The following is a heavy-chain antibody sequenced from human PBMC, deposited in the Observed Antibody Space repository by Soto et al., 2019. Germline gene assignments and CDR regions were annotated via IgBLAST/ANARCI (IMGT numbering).Heavy chain of an antibody. Sequence: GGSLRLSWAASGFTFGYYWMSWVRQAPGKGLEWLAVISKDGDKKYYADSVKGRFTISRDNSKNTLYLQMNSLRHEDTAVHYCAREWSVANHGYWGQGTQVTVSS. J-gene: IGHJ4*02. CDR2: ISKDGDKK. V-gene: IGHV3-30-3*01. CDR1: GFTFGYYW. D-gene: IGHD5-12*01. CDR3: AREWSVANHGY.